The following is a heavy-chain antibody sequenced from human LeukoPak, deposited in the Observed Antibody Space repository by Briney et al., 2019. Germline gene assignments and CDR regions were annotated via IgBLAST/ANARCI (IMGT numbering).Heavy chain of an antibody. V-gene: IGHV3-23*01. CDR2: ILSSGGST. Sequence: PGGSLRLSCAASGFTFSSYSMNWVRQAPGKGLEWVSAILSSGGSTYYADSVKGRFTVSRDNSKSTLYLQMNSLRAEDTALYYCAKWGDYDVLTGYYVPDYWGQGTLVTVSS. J-gene: IGHJ4*02. D-gene: IGHD3-9*01. CDR1: GFTFSSYS. CDR3: AKWGDYDVLTGYYVPDY.